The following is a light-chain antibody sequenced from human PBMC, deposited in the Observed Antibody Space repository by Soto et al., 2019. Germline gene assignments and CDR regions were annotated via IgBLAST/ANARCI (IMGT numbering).Light chain of an antibody. J-gene: IGLJ1*01. CDR2: EVT. CDR3: SPYTRSSLYV. V-gene: IGLV2-14*01. Sequence: QSVLTQPRSVSGSPGQSITISCTGTSSDIGGHHFVSWYQQQSGKAPKLVIYEVTDRPSGVSDRFSGSKSGNTASLTISGLQPEEEADYYCSPYTRSSLYVFGTGTRSPS. CDR1: SSDIGGHHF.